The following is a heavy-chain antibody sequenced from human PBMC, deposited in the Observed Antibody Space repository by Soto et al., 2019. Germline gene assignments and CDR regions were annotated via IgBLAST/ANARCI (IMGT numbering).Heavy chain of an antibody. Sequence: PSETLSLTCSVSGGTISSSSYYWAWIRQPPGKGLEWIGSIYFSGSTHYNSSLESRVTISVDTSNNQFSLNLSSVTTADTAMYYCAGQHSYCTSTRCYTSWFDPWGQGTLVTVSS. CDR1: GGTISSSSYY. CDR3: AGQHSYCTSTRCYTSWFDP. CDR2: IYFSGST. J-gene: IGHJ5*02. V-gene: IGHV4-39*01. D-gene: IGHD2-2*01.